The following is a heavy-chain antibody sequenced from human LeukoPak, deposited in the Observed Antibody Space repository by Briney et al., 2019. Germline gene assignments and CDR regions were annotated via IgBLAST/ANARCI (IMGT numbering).Heavy chain of an antibody. V-gene: IGHV3-33*01. D-gene: IGHD3-10*01. CDR1: VFTFSSYG. CDR2: IWYDGSNK. CDR3: ARGTMVRGVIRTPFDY. J-gene: IGHJ4*02. Sequence: GGSLRLSCAASVFTFSSYGMHWVRQAPGKGLEWVAVIWYDGSNKYYADSVKGRFTISRDNSKNTLYLQMNSLRAEDTAVYYCARGTMVRGVIRTPFDYWGQGTLVTVSS.